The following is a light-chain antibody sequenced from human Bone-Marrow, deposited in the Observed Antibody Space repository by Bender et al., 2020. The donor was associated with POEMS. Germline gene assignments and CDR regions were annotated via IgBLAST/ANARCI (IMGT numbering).Light chain of an antibody. J-gene: IGLJ1*01. CDR3: SSYTTASTYL. CDR1: SSDVGSYGL. V-gene: IGLV2-14*02. Sequence: QSALTQPASVSGSPGQSITVSCTGASSDVGSYGLVSWYQQHPGKAPKLMMYEVNKRPSGVSLRFSGSKSGNTASLTISSLQAEDEADYYCSSYTTASTYLFGSGTKVTVL. CDR2: EVN.